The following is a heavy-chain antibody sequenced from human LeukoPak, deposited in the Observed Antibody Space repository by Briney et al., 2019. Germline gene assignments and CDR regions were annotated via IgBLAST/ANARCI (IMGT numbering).Heavy chain of an antibody. CDR3: ARDPDTAMVTEYYYYYYGMDV. V-gene: IGHV3-30-3*01. J-gene: IGHJ6*02. CDR2: ISYDGSNK. D-gene: IGHD5-18*01. Sequence: GGSLRLSCAASGFTFSSYAMHWVRQAPGKGLEWVAVISYDGSNKYYADSVKGRFTISRDNSKNTLYLQMNSLRAEDTAVYYCARDPDTAMVTEYYYYYYGMDVRGQGTTVTVSS. CDR1: GFTFSSYA.